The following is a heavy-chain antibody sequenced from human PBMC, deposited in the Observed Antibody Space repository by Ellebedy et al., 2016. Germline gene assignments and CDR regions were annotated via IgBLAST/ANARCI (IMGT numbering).Heavy chain of an antibody. CDR1: GYTLTELS. Sequence: ASVKVSCKVSGYTLTELSMHWVRQAPGKGLEWMGGFDPEDGETIYAQKFQGRVTMTEDTSTDTAYMELSNLRSEDTAVYFCATDSSKSRLVMVTSAQAFDVWGQGTVVTVSS. CDR2: FDPEDGET. D-gene: IGHD2-21*02. CDR3: ATDSSKSRLVMVTSAQAFDV. V-gene: IGHV1-24*01. J-gene: IGHJ3*01.